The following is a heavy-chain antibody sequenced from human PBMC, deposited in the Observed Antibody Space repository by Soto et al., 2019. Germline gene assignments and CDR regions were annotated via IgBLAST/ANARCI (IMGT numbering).Heavy chain of an antibody. CDR3: AKGPLSLMIEGEAFVS. J-gene: IGHJ3*02. V-gene: IGHV3-30*18. CDR2: ISYDGSNK. D-gene: IGHD3-22*01. Sequence: PGRNPGISSAAYGYTFSRFRMHCVRQAPGKGLDWVAVISYDGSNKYYADSVKGRCTISRDNSKNTLYLQMNSLRDKDTAVYYCAKGPLSLMIEGEAFVSWG. CDR1: GYTFSRFR.